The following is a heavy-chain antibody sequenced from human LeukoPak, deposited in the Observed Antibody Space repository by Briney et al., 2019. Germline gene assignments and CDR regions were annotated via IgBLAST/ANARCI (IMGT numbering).Heavy chain of an antibody. D-gene: IGHD2-15*01. Sequence: PSETLSLTCTVSGGSISSTSYYWGWIRQPPGKGLEWIGSIYYSGSTYYNPSLKSRVTISVDTSKNQFSLKLSSVTAADTAVYYCARQVVVVVAVFYYYYYYMDVWGKGTTVTISS. CDR1: GGSISSTSYY. CDR2: IYYSGST. J-gene: IGHJ6*03. V-gene: IGHV4-39*01. CDR3: ARQVVVVVAVFYYYYYYMDV.